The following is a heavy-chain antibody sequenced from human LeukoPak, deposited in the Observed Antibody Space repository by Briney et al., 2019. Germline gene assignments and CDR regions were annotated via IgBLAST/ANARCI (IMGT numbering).Heavy chain of an antibody. CDR3: ARQYYDSTGYYYFDH. Sequence: SETLSLTCTVSGGSISGSSYYWGWIRQPPGKVLEWIGSLYYSGSTYYNPSLKSRVTISGDTSKSQFSLKLTSVTAADTAMYYCARQYYDSTGYYYFDHWGQGTLVTVSS. V-gene: IGHV4-39*01. D-gene: IGHD3-22*01. CDR2: LYYSGST. CDR1: GGSISGSSYY. J-gene: IGHJ4*02.